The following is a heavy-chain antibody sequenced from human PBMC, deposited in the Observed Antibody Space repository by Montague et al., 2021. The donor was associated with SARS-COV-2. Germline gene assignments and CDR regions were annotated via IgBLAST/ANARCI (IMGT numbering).Heavy chain of an antibody. D-gene: IGHD2-21*02. CDR3: ARAPCVGDCNSLAIWFDP. CDR2: IYHAGYI. CDR1: GYSISSGYF. J-gene: IGHJ5*02. Sequence: SETLSLTCTVFGYSISSGYFWAWLRQPPGKGLEWIGSIYHAGYIHYNPSLKSRVSISIDTSRNQISLRVTDAAAADTAVYYCARAPCVGDCNSLAIWFDPWGQGTLVSVSS. V-gene: IGHV4-38-2*02.